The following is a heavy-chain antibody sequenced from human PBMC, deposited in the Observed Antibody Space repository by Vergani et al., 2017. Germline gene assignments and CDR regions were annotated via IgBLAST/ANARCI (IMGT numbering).Heavy chain of an antibody. V-gene: IGHV1-2*02. CDR3: ARVPTYCGSTSCYSGAFDI. CDR1: GYTFTGYY. Sequence: QVQLVQSGAEVKKPGASVKVSCKASGYTFTGYYMHWVRQAPGQGLEWMGWINPNSGGTNYAQKFQGRVTMTRDTSISTAYMELSRLRSDDTAVYYCARVPTYCGSTSCYSGAFDIWGQGTMVTVSS. J-gene: IGHJ3*02. D-gene: IGHD2-2*01. CDR2: INPNSGGT.